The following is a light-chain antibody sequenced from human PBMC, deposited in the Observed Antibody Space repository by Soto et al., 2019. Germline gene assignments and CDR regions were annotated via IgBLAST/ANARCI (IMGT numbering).Light chain of an antibody. CDR2: QVT. CDR1: INDVGGYNY. Sequence: QSVLTQPPSASGSPGQSVTISCAGTINDVGGYNYVSWYQQHPGKVPQLMIYQVTKRPSGVPDRFSASKSDTTVSLTISGLQAEDEGDYYCMSYAGGNRFVFGTGTKVTVL. CDR3: MSYAGGNRFV. J-gene: IGLJ1*01. V-gene: IGLV2-8*01.